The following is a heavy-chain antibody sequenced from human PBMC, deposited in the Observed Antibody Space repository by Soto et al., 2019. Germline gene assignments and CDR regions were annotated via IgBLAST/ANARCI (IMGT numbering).Heavy chain of an antibody. CDR1: GGTFSSYA. CDR2: IIPIFGTA. J-gene: IGHJ6*02. Sequence: ASVKLSCKASGGTFSSYAISWVRQAPGQGLEWMGGIIPIFGTANYAQKFQGRVTITADESTSTAYMELSSLRSEDTAVYYCARDRPPAVAANYYYYGMDVWGQGTTVTVSS. CDR3: ARDRPPAVAANYYYYGMDV. D-gene: IGHD6-19*01. V-gene: IGHV1-69*13.